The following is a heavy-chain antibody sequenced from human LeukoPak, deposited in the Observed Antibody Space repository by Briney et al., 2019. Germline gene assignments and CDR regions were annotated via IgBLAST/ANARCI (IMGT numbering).Heavy chain of an antibody. Sequence: PGGSLRLSCAASGFSFSSYSMNWVRQAPGKGMEWVSFISGSSSTIDCADSVKGRFTISRDNGKNSLFLHMTSLRAEDTAVYYCARKNTTSSEDYWGQGTLVTVSS. D-gene: IGHD6-6*01. J-gene: IGHJ4*02. V-gene: IGHV3-48*01. CDR2: ISGSSSTI. CDR3: ARKNTTSSEDY. CDR1: GFSFSSYS.